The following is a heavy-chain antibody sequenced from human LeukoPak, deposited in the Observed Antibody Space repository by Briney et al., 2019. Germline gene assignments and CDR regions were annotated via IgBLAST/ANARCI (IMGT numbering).Heavy chain of an antibody. CDR2: INPNSGGK. CDR1: GYTFTGYY. D-gene: IGHD3-22*01. CDR3: ARGGSYFYDSGTYPSDAFDI. J-gene: IGHJ3*02. Sequence: ASVKVSCKASGYTFTGYYLHWVGQAPGQGREWMGRINPNSGGKNYAQKFQGRATMTRDTSISTAYMELSRLRSDDTAVYYCARGGSYFYDSGTYPSDAFDIWGQGTMVTVSS. V-gene: IGHV1-2*06.